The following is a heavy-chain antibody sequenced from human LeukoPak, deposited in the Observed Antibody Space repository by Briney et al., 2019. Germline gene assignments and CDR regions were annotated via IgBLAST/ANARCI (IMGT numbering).Heavy chain of an antibody. CDR1: GGSFSGDY. J-gene: IGHJ6*03. D-gene: IGHD5-12*01. V-gene: IGHV4-34*01. CDR3: ARAHNPDRGYEYYYYYMDV. CDR2: ITHSGST. Sequence: SETLSLTCTLYGGSFSGDYWSWIRQPPGKGLEWIGEITHSGSTNYNPSLKSRVTISVDTSKNQFSLKLSSVTAADTAVYYCARAHNPDRGYEYYYYYMDVWGKGTTATISS.